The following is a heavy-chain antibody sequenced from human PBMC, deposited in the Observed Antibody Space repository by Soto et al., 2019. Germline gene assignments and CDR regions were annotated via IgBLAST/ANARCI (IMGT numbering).Heavy chain of an antibody. J-gene: IGHJ1*01. V-gene: IGHV1-69*12. D-gene: IGHD6-13*01. CDR2: IIPIFGTA. CDR3: ARDPLGAAGSEYFQH. Sequence: QVQLVQSGAEVKKPGSSVKVSCKASGGTFSSYAISWVRQAPGQGLEWMGGIIPIFGTANYAQKFQGRVTITADESXTPAYMELSSLRSEDTAVYYCARDPLGAAGSEYFQHWGQGTLVTVSS. CDR1: GGTFSSYA.